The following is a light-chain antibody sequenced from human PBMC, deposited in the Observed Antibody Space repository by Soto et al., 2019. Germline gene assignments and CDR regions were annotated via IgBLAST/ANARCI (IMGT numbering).Light chain of an antibody. V-gene: IGLV2-8*01. J-gene: IGLJ3*02. CDR2: EVN. Sequence: QSALTQPPSASGSPGQSVTISCTGTSSDIGGYNSVSWYQQPPGKAPRLMIYEVNKRPSGVPDRFSGSKSGYTASLTVSGLQTEDEALSYCSSSAGIYHYLVFGGGTKLTVL. CDR3: SSSAGIYHYLV. CDR1: SSDIGGYNS.